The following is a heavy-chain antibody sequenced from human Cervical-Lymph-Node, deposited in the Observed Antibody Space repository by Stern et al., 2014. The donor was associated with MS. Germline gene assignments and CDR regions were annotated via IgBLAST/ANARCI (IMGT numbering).Heavy chain of an antibody. CDR1: GGSISSSNW. J-gene: IGHJ3*02. Sequence: VQLVESGPGLVKPSGTLSLTCAVSGGSISSSNWWSWVRQPPGKGLEWIGEIYHSGSTNYNPSLKSRFTISVDKSKNQFSLKLSSVTAADTAVYYCASQLVVVPAAIHAFDIWGQGTMVTVSS. V-gene: IGHV4-4*02. D-gene: IGHD2-2*02. CDR3: ASQLVVVPAAIHAFDI. CDR2: IYHSGST.